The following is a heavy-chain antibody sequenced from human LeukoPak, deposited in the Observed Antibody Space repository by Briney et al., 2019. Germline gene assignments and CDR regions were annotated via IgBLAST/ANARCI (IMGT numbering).Heavy chain of an antibody. CDR1: GFTFDDYG. D-gene: IGHD5-18*01. Sequence: GGSLRLSCAASGFTFDDYGMSWVRQAPGKGLEWVSGINWNGGSTGYADSVKGRFTISRDNAKNSLYLQMNSLRAEDTALYYCAGEGYSYGNWYFDLWGRGTLVTVSS. V-gene: IGHV3-20*04. J-gene: IGHJ2*01. CDR3: AGEGYSYGNWYFDL. CDR2: INWNGGST.